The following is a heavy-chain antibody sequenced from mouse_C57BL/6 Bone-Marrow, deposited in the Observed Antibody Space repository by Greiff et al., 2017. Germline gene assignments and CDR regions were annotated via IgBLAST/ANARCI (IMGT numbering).Heavy chain of an antibody. CDR2: IWSGGST. Sequence: QVQLQQSGPGLVQPSQSLSITCTVSGFSLTSYGVHWVRQSPGKGLEWLGVIWSGGSTDYNAAFISRLSISKDNSKSQIFFKMNSLQADDTAIYYCDREVYYGKIFAYWGQGTLVTVSA. J-gene: IGHJ3*01. D-gene: IGHD2-1*01. V-gene: IGHV2-2*01. CDR3: DREVYYGKIFAY. CDR1: GFSLTSYG.